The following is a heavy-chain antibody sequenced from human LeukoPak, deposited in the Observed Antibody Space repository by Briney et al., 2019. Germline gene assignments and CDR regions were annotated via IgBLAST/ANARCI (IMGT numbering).Heavy chain of an antibody. J-gene: IGHJ4*02. CDR2: ISHDGRYN. CDR1: GFTFSTHA. Sequence: GRSLRLSCAASGFTFSTHAMHWIRQAPGKGLEWVAVISHDGRYNYYPNSVKGRFTISRDNSKNTLSLEMISLRGEATALYYCAGEGTAMVRYYFDYWGQGTLVTVSS. V-gene: IGHV3-30-3*02. D-gene: IGHD5-18*01. CDR3: AGEGTAMVRYYFDY.